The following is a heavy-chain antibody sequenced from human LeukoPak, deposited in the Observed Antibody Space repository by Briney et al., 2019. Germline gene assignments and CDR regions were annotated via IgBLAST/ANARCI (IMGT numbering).Heavy chain of an antibody. D-gene: IGHD3-10*02. V-gene: IGHV3-48*03. J-gene: IGHJ6*04. CDR3: SELGITMIGGV. CDR1: GFTFSSYE. CDR2: ISSSGSTI. Sequence: GGSLRLSCAASGFTFSSYEMNWVRQAPGKGLEWVSYISSSGSTIYYADSVKGRFTISRDNAKNSLYLQMNSLRAEDTAVYYCSELGITMIGGVCGKGTTVTISS.